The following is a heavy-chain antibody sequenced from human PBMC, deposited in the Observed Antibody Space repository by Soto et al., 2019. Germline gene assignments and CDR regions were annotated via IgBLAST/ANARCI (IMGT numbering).Heavy chain of an antibody. CDR1: GGSISSGDYY. J-gene: IGHJ5*02. CDR2: IYYSGST. CDR3: ARVRNYDFWSGYYTSTRWFDP. V-gene: IGHV4-30-4*01. Sequence: QVQLQESGPGLVKPSQTLSLTCTVSGGSISSGDYYWSWIRQPPAKGLEWIGYIYYSGSTYYNPSLKSRVTISVDTSKNQFSLKMSSVTAADTAVYYCARVRNYDFWSGYYTSTRWFDPWGQGTLVTVSS. D-gene: IGHD3-3*01.